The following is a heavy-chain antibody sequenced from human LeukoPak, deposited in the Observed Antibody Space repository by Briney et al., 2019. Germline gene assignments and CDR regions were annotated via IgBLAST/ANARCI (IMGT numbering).Heavy chain of an antibody. Sequence: GGSLRLSCAASGFTFSSYWMSWVRQAPGKGLEWVANIKQDGSEKYYVDSVKGRFTISRDNAKNSLYLQMNSLRGEDTAVYYCAREGSAMVRGTYYYYMDVWGKGTTVTISS. CDR1: GFTFSSYW. CDR3: AREGSAMVRGTYYYYMDV. D-gene: IGHD3-10*01. V-gene: IGHV3-7*01. J-gene: IGHJ6*03. CDR2: IKQDGSEK.